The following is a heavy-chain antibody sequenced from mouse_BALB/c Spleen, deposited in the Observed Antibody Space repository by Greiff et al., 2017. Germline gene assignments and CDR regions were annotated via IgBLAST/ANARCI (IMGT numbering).Heavy chain of an antibody. CDR1: GFSLTSYG. CDR3: ARRGPIYEHFDY. Sequence: VQLQQSGPGLVQPSQSLSITCTVSGFSLTSYGVHWVRQSPGKGLEWLGVIWSGGSTDYNAAFISRLSISKDNSKSQVFFKMNSLQANDTAIYYSARRGPIYEHFDYWGQGTTLTVSS. D-gene: IGHD2-3*01. V-gene: IGHV2-2*02. CDR2: IWSGGST. J-gene: IGHJ2*01.